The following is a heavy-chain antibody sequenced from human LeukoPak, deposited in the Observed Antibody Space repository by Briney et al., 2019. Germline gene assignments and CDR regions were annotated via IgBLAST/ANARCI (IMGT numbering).Heavy chain of an antibody. Sequence: ASVKVSCKASGYTFTSYAMHWVRQAPGQRLEWMGWINAGNGNTKYSQKFQGRVTITRDTSASTAYMELSSLRSEDTAVYYCARDPINEKGSGSYYGAFDIWGQGTMVTVSS. J-gene: IGHJ3*02. D-gene: IGHD3-10*01. CDR3: ARDPINEKGSGSYYGAFDI. V-gene: IGHV1-3*01. CDR1: GYTFTSYA. CDR2: INAGNGNT.